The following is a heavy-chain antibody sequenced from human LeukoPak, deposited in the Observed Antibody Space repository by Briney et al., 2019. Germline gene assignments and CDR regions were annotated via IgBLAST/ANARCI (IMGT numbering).Heavy chain of an antibody. J-gene: IGHJ4*02. V-gene: IGHV3-21*01. CDR1: GFTFSSYS. D-gene: IGHD6-25*01. CDR2: ISSSSSYI. CDR3: ARDPSGWIFDH. Sequence: GGSLRLSCAASGFTFSSYSMNWVRQAPGKGLEWVSSISSSSSYIYYADSVKGRFTISRDNAKNSLYLQMNSLRAEDTALYYCARDPSGWIFDHWGQGTLVTVSS.